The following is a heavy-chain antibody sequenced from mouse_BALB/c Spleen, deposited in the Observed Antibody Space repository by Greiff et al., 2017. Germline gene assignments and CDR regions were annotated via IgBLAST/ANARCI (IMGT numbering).Heavy chain of an antibody. J-gene: IGHJ3*01. CDR3: ARGEDYDGVTTY. CDR1: GYTFTDYV. D-gene: IGHD2-4*01. CDR2: IYPGSGST. Sequence: QVQLQQSGSELVKPGASVKMSCKASGYTFTDYVISWVKQRTGQGLEWIGEIYPGSGSTYYNEKFKGKATLTADKSSNTAYMQLSSLTSEDSAVYFCARGEDYDGVTTYWGQGTLVTVSA. V-gene: IGHV1-77*01.